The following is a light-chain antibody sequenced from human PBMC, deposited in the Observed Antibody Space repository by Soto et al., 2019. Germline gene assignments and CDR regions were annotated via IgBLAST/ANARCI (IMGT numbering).Light chain of an antibody. CDR3: QTWGTGTWG. CDR1: SGHSSYA. V-gene: IGLV4-69*01. J-gene: IGLJ2*01. Sequence: QLVLTQSPSASASLGASVKLTCTLSSGHSSYAIAWHQQQPEKGPRYLMKLNSDGSHSKGDGIPDRFSGSSSGAERYLTISSLQSEDEADYYCQTWGTGTWGFGGGTKVTVL. CDR2: LNSDGSH.